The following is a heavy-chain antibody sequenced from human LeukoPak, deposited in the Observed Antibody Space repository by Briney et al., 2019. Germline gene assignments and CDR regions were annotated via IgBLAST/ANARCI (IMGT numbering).Heavy chain of an antibody. CDR1: GGSFSGYY. J-gene: IGHJ5*02. V-gene: IGHV4-34*01. Sequence: SETLSLTCAVYGGSFSGYYWSWIRQPLGKGLEWIGEINHSGSTNYNPSLKSRVTISVDTSKNQFSLKPSSVTAADTAVYYCARRVALYCSSTSCHGRVWFDPWGQGTLVTVSS. CDR3: ARRVALYCSSTSCHGRVWFDP. D-gene: IGHD2-2*01. CDR2: INHSGST.